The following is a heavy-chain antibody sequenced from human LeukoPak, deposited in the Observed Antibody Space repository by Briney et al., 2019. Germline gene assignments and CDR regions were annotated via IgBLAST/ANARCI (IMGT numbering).Heavy chain of an antibody. CDR1: GGSISSGGYS. Sequence: SQTLSLTCAVSGGSISSGGYSWSWIRQPPGKGLEWIGYIYHSGSTYYNPSLKSRVTMSVDTSKNQFSLKLSSVTAADTAVYYCARARIAARVGSSYYFDYWGQGTLVTVSS. D-gene: IGHD6-6*01. J-gene: IGHJ4*02. V-gene: IGHV4-30-2*01. CDR2: IYHSGST. CDR3: ARARIAARVGSSYYFDY.